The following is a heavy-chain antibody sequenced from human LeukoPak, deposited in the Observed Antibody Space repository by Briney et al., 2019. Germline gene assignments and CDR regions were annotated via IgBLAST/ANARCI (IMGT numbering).Heavy chain of an antibody. CDR1: GFTVSSNY. CDR2: IYSGGST. CDR3: ARDPYYYGSGSYPDY. Sequence: GGSLRLSCAASGFTVSSNYMSWVRQAPGKGLEWVSVIYSGGSTYYADSVKGRFTISRDNSKNTLYLQMNSLRAEDTAVYYCARDPYYYGSGSYPDYWGQGTLVTVSS. D-gene: IGHD3-10*01. J-gene: IGHJ4*02. V-gene: IGHV3-66*01.